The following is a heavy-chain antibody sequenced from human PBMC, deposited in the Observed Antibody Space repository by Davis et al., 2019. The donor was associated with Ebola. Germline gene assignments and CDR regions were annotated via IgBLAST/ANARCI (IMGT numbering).Heavy chain of an antibody. CDR2: IGSSGRTI. D-gene: IGHD3-3*02. J-gene: IGHJ4*02. V-gene: IGHV3-11*01. CDR3: VLATLMTFDY. Sequence: GESLKISCAASGISVSDYYMSWIRQAPGKGLEWVSYIGSSGRTIDYADSVKGRFTISRDNGKNSLYLQMSSLRDEDTAVYYCVLATLMTFDYWGQGSLVTVSS. CDR1: GISVSDYY.